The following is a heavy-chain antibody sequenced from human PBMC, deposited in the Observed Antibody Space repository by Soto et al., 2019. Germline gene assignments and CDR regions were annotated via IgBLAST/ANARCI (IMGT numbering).Heavy chain of an antibody. CDR2: IKQDGSEE. J-gene: IGHJ4*02. CDR3: ARSWFKLRDFEY. D-gene: IGHD2-15*01. Sequence: EEQLVESGGGLVQPGGSLRLSCAASGFTFTTYWMNWVRQTPGKGLEWVANIKQDGSEEYYVDSVKGRFTISRDNAKNSLYLQMNGLRAEDTAVYYCARSWFKLRDFEYWGQGTLVTVSS. CDR1: GFTFTTYW. V-gene: IGHV3-7*01.